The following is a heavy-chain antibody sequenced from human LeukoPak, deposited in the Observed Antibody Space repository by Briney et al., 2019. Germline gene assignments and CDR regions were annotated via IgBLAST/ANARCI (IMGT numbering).Heavy chain of an antibody. CDR1: GYIFTSYY. D-gene: IGHD3-10*01. Sequence: ASVKVSCKASGYIFTSYYMHWVRQAPGQGLEWMGIINPSGGSTSYAQKFQGRVTMTRDTSTSTVYMELSSLRSEDTAAYYCARGLIKITMVRGVKLVHWFDPWGQGTLVTVSS. J-gene: IGHJ5*02. CDR3: ARGLIKITMVRGVKLVHWFDP. CDR2: INPSGGST. V-gene: IGHV1-46*01.